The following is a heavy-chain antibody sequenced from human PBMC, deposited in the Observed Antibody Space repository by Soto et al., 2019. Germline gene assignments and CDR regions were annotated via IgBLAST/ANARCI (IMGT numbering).Heavy chain of an antibody. D-gene: IGHD3-3*01. J-gene: IGHJ6*03. V-gene: IGHV3-73*01. CDR2: IRSKGNNYAT. Sequence: EVQLVESGGGLVQPGGYLKLSCAASGFTFSGSAMHWVRQASGKGLEWVGRIRSKGNNYATAYGASLKGRFNISRDDSKHTAYLQMNSLNTEDTAVYYCSRQASDFWSGKPQYYMDVWGKVTTVTVSS. CDR1: GFTFSGSA. CDR3: SRQASDFWSGKPQYYMDV.